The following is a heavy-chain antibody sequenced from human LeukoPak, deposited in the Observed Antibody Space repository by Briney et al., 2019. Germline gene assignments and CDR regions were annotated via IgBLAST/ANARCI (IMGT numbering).Heavy chain of an antibody. V-gene: IGHV4-34*01. Sequence: SETLSLTCAVYGGSFSGYYWSWIRQPPGKGLEWIGEINHSGSTNYNPSLKSRVTISVDTSKNQFSLKLSSVTAADTAVYYCARGGKGGNYNFLPVYYPRANYFDYGGQGPLVTVPS. D-gene: IGHD3-9*01. CDR1: GGSFSGYY. CDR3: ARGGKGGNYNFLPVYYPRANYFDY. CDR2: INHSGST. J-gene: IGHJ4*02.